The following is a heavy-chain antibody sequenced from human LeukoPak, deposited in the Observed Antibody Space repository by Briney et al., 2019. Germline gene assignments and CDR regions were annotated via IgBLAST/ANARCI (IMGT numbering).Heavy chain of an antibody. D-gene: IGHD3-16*01. J-gene: IGHJ6*02. V-gene: IGHV4-59*01. CDR3: ARLYHERFTAYYAMDT. CDR2: IYYSGST. Sequence: SETLSVTCIVAGGSISSYYWSWIRQPPGKGLGWIGYIYYSGSTNYNPSLKSRVTISVDTSKNQFSLKLSCVTAADTAVYYCARLYHERFTAYYAMDTWGQGTTVTVSS. CDR1: GGSISSYY.